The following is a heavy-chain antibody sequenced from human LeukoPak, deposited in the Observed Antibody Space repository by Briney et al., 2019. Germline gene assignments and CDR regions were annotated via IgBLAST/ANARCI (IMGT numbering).Heavy chain of an antibody. Sequence: GASVKVSCKASGYTFTSYGISWVRQAPGQGLEWMGWISAYNGNTNYAQKLQGRVTMTTDTSTSTAYMELRSLRSDDTAVYYCARSYDSSGYYYDDYYYYMDVWGKGTTVTVSS. J-gene: IGHJ6*03. CDR1: GYTFTSYG. V-gene: IGHV1-18*01. CDR3: ARSYDSSGYYYDDYYYYMDV. CDR2: ISAYNGNT. D-gene: IGHD3-22*01.